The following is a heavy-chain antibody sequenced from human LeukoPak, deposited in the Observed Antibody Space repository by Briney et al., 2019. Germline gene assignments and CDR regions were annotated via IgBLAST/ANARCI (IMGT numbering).Heavy chain of an antibody. CDR2: IYTSGST. CDR3: AREGRSPDFWSGYYFDY. D-gene: IGHD3-3*01. CDR1: GGSISSYY. V-gene: IGHV4-4*07. Sequence: SETLSLTCTVSGGSISSYYWSWIRQPAGKGLEWIGRIYTSGSTNYNPSLESRVTMSVDTSKNQFSLKLSSVTAADTAVYYCAREGRSPDFWSGYYFDYWGQGTLVTVSS. J-gene: IGHJ4*02.